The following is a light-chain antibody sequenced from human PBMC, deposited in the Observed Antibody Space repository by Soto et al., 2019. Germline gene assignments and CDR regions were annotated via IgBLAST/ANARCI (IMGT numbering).Light chain of an antibody. Sequence: DIQMTQSPSSLSASVGDRVTLTCRASQDISQYLAWYQQRPGKVPKLLIYYASTLQSGVPSRFSGSGSGTEFTLTIRSLQHEDVATYYCLKYTKDAPGTFGQGTKVEI. J-gene: IGKJ1*01. CDR3: LKYTKDAPGT. CDR1: QDISQY. CDR2: YAS. V-gene: IGKV1-27*01.